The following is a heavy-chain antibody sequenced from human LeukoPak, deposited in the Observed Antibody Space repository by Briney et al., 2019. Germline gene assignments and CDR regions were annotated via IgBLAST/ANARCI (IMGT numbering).Heavy chain of an antibody. CDR3: ARGEYYYNSTGYLNWFDP. V-gene: IGHV3-21*04. Sequence: GGSLRLSCAASGFTFSSYGMHWVRQAPGKGLEWISFITASSTYTHYADSVKGRFTISRDNARNSLFLQMNSLRAEDTALYYCARGEYYYNSTGYLNWFDPWGQGTLVTVSS. CDR2: ITASSTYT. J-gene: IGHJ5*02. CDR1: GFTFSSYG. D-gene: IGHD3-22*01.